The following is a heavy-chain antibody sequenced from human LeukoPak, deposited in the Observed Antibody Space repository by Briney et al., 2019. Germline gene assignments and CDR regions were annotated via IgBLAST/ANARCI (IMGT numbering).Heavy chain of an antibody. D-gene: IGHD2-8*01. CDR2: IYSGGST. Sequence: PGGSLRLSCAASGFTVNSNYMSWVHQAPGKGLAWVSVIYSGGSTYYADSVKGRFTISRDNSKNTLYLQMNSLRAEDTAVYYCASMYFSQYLQHWGQGTLVTVSS. CDR3: ASMYFSQYLQH. J-gene: IGHJ1*01. CDR1: GFTVNSNY. V-gene: IGHV3-53*01.